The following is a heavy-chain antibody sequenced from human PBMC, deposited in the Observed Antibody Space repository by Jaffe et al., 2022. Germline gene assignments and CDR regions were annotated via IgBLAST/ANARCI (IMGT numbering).Heavy chain of an antibody. V-gene: IGHV3-21*01. Sequence: EVQLVESGGGLVKPGGSLRLSCAASGFTFSSYSMNWVRQAPGKGLEWVSSISSSSSYIYYADSVKGRFTISRDNAKNSLYLQMNSLRAEDTAVYYCARLLATLTPRRAVTIDYWGQGTLVTVSS. CDR3: ARLLATLTPRRAVTIDY. CDR1: GFTFSSYS. CDR2: ISSSSSYI. J-gene: IGHJ4*02. D-gene: IGHD4-17*01.